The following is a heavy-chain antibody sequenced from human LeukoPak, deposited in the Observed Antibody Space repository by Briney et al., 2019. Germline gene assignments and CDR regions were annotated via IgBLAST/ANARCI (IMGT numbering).Heavy chain of an antibody. CDR2: IRYDGSDK. V-gene: IGHV3-30*02. Sequence: GGSLRLSCAASGFTFSNYDMHWVRQAPGKGLEWVAFIRYDGSDKYYADSVKGRFTISRDNSKNTLYLQMNSLRAEDTAVYYCANNPGVLAYWGQGTLVTVSS. D-gene: IGHD2-8*01. J-gene: IGHJ4*02. CDR3: ANNPGVLAY. CDR1: GFTFSNYD.